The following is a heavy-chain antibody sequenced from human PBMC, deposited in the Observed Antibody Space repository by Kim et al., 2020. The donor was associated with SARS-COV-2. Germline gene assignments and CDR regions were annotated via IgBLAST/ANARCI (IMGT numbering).Heavy chain of an antibody. CDR2: INSDGTTT. Sequence: GGSLRLSCAASGFTFSSHWMHWVRQAPGKGLVWVSRINSDGTTTSYGDSVKGRFTISRDNAKNTLYLQMYSLRAEDTAVYYCVRRQFTSGWYYFDYWGQG. J-gene: IGHJ4*02. CDR1: GFTFSSHW. V-gene: IGHV3-74*01. CDR3: VRRQFTSGWYYFDY. D-gene: IGHD6-19*01.